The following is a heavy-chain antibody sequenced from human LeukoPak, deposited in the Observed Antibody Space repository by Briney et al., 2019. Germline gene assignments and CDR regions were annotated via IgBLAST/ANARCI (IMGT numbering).Heavy chain of an antibody. CDR3: ARGHYDILTGYGPHYWFDP. J-gene: IGHJ5*02. Sequence: SETLSLTCTVSGGSISSGDYYWSWIRQPPGKGLERIGYIYYSGSTYYNPSLKSRVTISVDTSKNQFSLKLSSVTAADTAVYYCARGHYDILTGYGPHYWFDPWGRGTLVTVSS. V-gene: IGHV4-30-4*08. D-gene: IGHD3-9*01. CDR1: GGSISSGDYY. CDR2: IYYSGST.